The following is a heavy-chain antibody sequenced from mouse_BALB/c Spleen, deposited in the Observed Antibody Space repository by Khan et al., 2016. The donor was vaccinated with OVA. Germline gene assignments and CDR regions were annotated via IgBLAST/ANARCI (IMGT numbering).Heavy chain of an antibody. CDR3: DRPYEGSDWFAY. V-gene: IGHV2-9*02. CDR1: GFSLTNYG. J-gene: IGHJ3*01. Sequence: VQLQESGPGLVAPSQSLSITCTVSGFSLTNYGVHWVRQPPREGLEWLGVIWAGGSTNYNSALMSRLSISTDNSKSHVFFKMNSLQTDDAAMYYCDRPYEGSDWFAYWGQGTLVTVSA. D-gene: IGHD1-1*01. CDR2: IWAGGST.